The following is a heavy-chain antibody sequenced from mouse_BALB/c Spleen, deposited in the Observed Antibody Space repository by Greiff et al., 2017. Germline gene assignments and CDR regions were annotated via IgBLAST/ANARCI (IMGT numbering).Heavy chain of an antibody. V-gene: IGHV1-77*01. J-gene: IGHJ2*01. Sequence: VKLQESGPELVKPGASVKMSCKASGYTFTDYVISWVKQRTGQGLEWIGEIYPGSGSTYYNEKFKGKATLTADKSSNTAYMQLSSLTSEDSAVYFCARSRRYSSFDYGGKGTTLTVPS. CDR1: GYTFTDYV. CDR2: IYPGSGST. D-gene: IGHD2-14*01. CDR3: ARSRRYSSFDY.